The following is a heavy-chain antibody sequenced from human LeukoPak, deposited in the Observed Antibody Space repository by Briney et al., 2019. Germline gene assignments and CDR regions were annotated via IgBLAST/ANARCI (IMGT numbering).Heavy chain of an antibody. CDR2: IWYDGSNK. CDR3: ARYSGSYYPIDY. D-gene: IGHD1-26*01. CDR1: GFTVSSSY. J-gene: IGHJ4*02. V-gene: IGHV3-33*08. Sequence: SGGSLRLSCAASGFTVSSSYMSWVRQAPGKGLEWVAVIWYDGSNKYYADSVKGRFTISRDNSKNTLYLQMNSLRAEDTAVYYCARYSGSYYPIDYWGQGTLVTVSS.